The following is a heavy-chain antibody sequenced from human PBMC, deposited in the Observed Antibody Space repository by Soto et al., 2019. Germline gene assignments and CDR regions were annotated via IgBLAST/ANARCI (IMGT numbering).Heavy chain of an antibody. D-gene: IGHD1-1*01. Sequence: PSETLSLTCTVSGASINSRTYFWGWIRQPPGRGLGWIGSMSYSGNSHYNPSLKSRGTISIDTPKNQISLKLSSVTAADTAVYYCVRLYNFGPGGMDVWGQGTTVTVSS. CDR1: GASINSRTYF. CDR2: MSYSGNS. V-gene: IGHV4-39*01. CDR3: VRLYNFGPGGMDV. J-gene: IGHJ6*02.